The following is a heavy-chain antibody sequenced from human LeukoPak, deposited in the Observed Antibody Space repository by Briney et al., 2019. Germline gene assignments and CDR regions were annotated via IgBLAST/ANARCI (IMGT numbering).Heavy chain of an antibody. Sequence: GGSLRLSCAASGFTFNSYGMHWVRRAPGKGLEWVAFIRHDGTNKYYADSVKGRFTISRDNAKNSLYLQMNSLRAEDTAVYYCARDSPITGSFYYYMDVWGKGTTVTVSS. CDR3: ARDSPITGSFYYYMDV. D-gene: IGHD1-20*01. CDR2: IRHDGTNK. CDR1: GFTFNSYG. V-gene: IGHV3-30*02. J-gene: IGHJ6*03.